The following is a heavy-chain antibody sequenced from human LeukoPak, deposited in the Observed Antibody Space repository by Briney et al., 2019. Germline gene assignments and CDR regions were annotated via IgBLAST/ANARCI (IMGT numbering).Heavy chain of an antibody. V-gene: IGHV5-51*01. D-gene: IGHD6-13*01. CDR1: GYSFTSYW. J-gene: IGHJ6*03. CDR3: ARHGIAAAGTYYYYYMDA. CDR2: IYPGDSDT. Sequence: GESLKISCKGSGYSFTSYWIGWVRQIPGKGLEWMGIIYPGDSDTRYSPSFQGQVTISADKSISTAYLQWSSLKASDTAMYYCARHGIAAAGTYYYYYMDAWGKGTTVTVSS.